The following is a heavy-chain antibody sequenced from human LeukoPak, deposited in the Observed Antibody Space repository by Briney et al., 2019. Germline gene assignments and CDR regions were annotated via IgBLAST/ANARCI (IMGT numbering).Heavy chain of an antibody. CDR3: AKDRVFYGDYFDY. CDR2: ISGSGGST. V-gene: IGHV3-23*01. J-gene: IGHJ4*02. D-gene: IGHD4-17*01. Sequence: GSLRISCAAFGFTLSSYSIGRVRQGPRKGVEWVSAISGSGGSTYYADSVKGRFTISRDNSKNTLYLQMNSLRAEDTAVYYCAKDRVFYGDYFDYWGQGTLVTVSS. CDR1: GFTLSSYS.